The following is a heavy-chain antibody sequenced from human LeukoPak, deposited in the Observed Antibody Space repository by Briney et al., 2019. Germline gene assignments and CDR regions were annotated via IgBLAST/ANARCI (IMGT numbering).Heavy chain of an antibody. V-gene: IGHV4-4*02. Sequence: SETLSLTCAVSGGSISSSNWWSWVRQPPGKGLEWIGEIYHSGSTNYNPSLKSRVTISVDKSKNQFSLKLSSVTAADTAVYYCAREGGLYYYGSGSYSQEYCYGMDVWGQGTTVTVSS. CDR3: AREGGLYYYGSGSYSQEYCYGMDV. CDR2: IYHSGST. J-gene: IGHJ6*02. CDR1: GGSISSSNW. D-gene: IGHD3-10*01.